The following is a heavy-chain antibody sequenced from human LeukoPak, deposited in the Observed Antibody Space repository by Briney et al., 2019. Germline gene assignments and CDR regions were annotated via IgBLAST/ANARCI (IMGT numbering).Heavy chain of an antibody. CDR3: ARGELGYCSGGSCYSGINWFDL. CDR1: GGSFSGYY. V-gene: IGHV4-34*01. J-gene: IGHJ5*02. CDR2: INHSGST. Sequence: PSETLSLTCAVYGGSFSGYYWSWIRQPPGKGLEWIGEINHSGSTNYNSSLKSRVTISVDTSKNQFSLKLNSVTAADTAVYYCARGELGYCSGGSCYSGINWFDLWGQGTLVSVSS. D-gene: IGHD2-15*01.